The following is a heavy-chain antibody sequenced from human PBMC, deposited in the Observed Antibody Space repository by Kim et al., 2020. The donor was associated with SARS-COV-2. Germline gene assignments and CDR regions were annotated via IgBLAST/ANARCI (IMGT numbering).Heavy chain of an antibody. J-gene: IGHJ6*02. Sequence: ASVKVSCKASGYTFTSYGISWVRQAPGQGLEWMGWISAYNGNTNYAQKLQGRVTMTTDTSTSTAYMELRSLRSDDTAVYYCARDQWFGELLYYYYGMDVWGQGTTVTVSS. CDR2: ISAYNGNT. D-gene: IGHD3-10*01. CDR3: ARDQWFGELLYYYYGMDV. CDR1: GYTFTSYG. V-gene: IGHV1-18*01.